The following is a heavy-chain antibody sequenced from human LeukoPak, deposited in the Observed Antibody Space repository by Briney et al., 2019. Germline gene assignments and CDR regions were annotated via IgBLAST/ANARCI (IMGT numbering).Heavy chain of an antibody. CDR3: ARVRAVTTFRDAFDI. J-gene: IGHJ3*02. V-gene: IGHV3-48*02. D-gene: IGHD4-17*01. CDR2: ISSSSSTI. Sequence: PGGSLRLSCAASGFTFSSYSMSWVRQAPGKGLEWVSYISSSSSTIYYADSVKGRSTISRDNAKNSLYLQMNSLTDEDTAVYYCARVRAVTTFRDAFDIWGQGTMVTVSS. CDR1: GFTFSSYS.